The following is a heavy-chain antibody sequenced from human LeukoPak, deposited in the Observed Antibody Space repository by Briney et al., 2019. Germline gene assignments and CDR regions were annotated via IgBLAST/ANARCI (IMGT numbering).Heavy chain of an antibody. V-gene: IGHV4-39*07. CDR2: IYFSGTT. Sequence: PSETLSLTCTVSGDSISSGNNYWVWIRQPPGKELKWIGSIYFSGTTYYNPSLQSRVTISLDTSKNQFSLKLSSVTAADTAVYYCARAGYGDSDFDYWGQGTLVTVSS. CDR1: GDSISSGNNY. D-gene: IGHD4-17*01. J-gene: IGHJ4*02. CDR3: ARAGYGDSDFDY.